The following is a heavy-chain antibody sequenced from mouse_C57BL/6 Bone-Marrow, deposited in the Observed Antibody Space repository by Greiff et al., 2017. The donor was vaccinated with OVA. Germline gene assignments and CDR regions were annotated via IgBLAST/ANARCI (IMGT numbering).Heavy chain of an antibody. CDR2: ILPGSGST. CDR1: GYTFTGYW. D-gene: IGHD1-1*01. Sequence: LKESGASVKLSCKATGYTFTGYWIEWVKQRPGHGLEWIGEILPGSGSTNYNEKFKGKATFTADTSSNTAYMQLSSLTTEDSAIYYCARITTVVARVYFDYWGQGTTLTVSS. J-gene: IGHJ2*01. V-gene: IGHV1-9*01. CDR3: ARITTVVARVYFDY.